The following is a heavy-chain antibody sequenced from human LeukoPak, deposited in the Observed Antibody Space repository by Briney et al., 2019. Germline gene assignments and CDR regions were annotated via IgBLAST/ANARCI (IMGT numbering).Heavy chain of an antibody. CDR1: GFTFSSYW. J-gene: IGHJ4*02. Sequence: GGSLRLSCAASGFTFSSYWMNWVRQAPGKGLEWVANIKEDGSDKYYVDSVKGRFTISRDNAKNSLYLQMNSLRAEDTAVYYCARRVEEWQLDCWGQGTLVTVSS. CDR3: ARRVEEWQLDC. D-gene: IGHD3-3*01. V-gene: IGHV3-7*01. CDR2: IKEDGSDK.